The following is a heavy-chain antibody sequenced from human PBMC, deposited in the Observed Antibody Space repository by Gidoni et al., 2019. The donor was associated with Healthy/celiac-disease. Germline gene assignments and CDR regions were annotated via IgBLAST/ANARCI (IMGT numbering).Heavy chain of an antibody. V-gene: IGHV3-33*01. D-gene: IGHD2-2*01. CDR1: GFTFSSYG. CDR2: IWYDGSNK. Sequence: QVQLVESGGGVVQPGRSLRLSCAASGFTFSSYGMHWVRQAPGKGLGWVAVIWYDGSNKYYADSVKGRFTISRDNSKNTLYLQMNSLRAEDTAVYYCASLIVVPAATYYYYGMDVWGQGTTVTVSS. CDR3: ASLIVVPAATYYYYGMDV. J-gene: IGHJ6*02.